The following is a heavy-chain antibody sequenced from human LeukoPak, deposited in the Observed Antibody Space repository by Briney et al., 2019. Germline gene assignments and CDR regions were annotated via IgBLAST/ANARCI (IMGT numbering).Heavy chain of an antibody. V-gene: IGHV4-34*01. J-gene: IGHJ5*02. CDR2: INHSGST. Sequence: SETLSLTCAVYGGSFSGYYWSWIRQPPGKGLEWIGEINHSGSTNYNPSLKSRVTISVDTSKNQFSLKLSSVTAADTAVYYCARGGLRYSYGYEARWFDPWGQGTLVTVSS. CDR1: GGSFSGYY. D-gene: IGHD5-18*01. CDR3: ARGGLRYSYGYEARWFDP.